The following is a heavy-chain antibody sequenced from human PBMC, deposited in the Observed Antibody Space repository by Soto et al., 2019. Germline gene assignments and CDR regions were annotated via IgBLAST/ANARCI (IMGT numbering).Heavy chain of an antibody. J-gene: IGHJ6*02. D-gene: IGHD3-10*01. CDR2: IYHSGST. CDR1: GGCISSSNW. V-gene: IGHV4-4*02. CDR3: ARSHYYDYYYYYGMDV. Sequence: AXETLALTFAVSGGCISSSNWWSWFRQPPGKGLEWIGEIYHSGSTNYNPSLKGRVTISVDKSKNQFSLKLSSVTAADTAAYYCARSHYYDYYYYYGMDVCGQGTTVTVSS.